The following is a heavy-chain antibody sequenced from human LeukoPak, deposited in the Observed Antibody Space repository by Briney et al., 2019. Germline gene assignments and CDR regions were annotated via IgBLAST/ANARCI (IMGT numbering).Heavy chain of an antibody. Sequence: SETLSLTCTVSGGSISSSSYYWGWIRQPPGKGLESIGSIYYSGSTYYNPSLKSRVTISVDTSKNQFSLKLSSVTAADTAVYYCAREGLRYFDWLPNRDAFDIWGQGTMVTVSS. CDR2: IYYSGST. J-gene: IGHJ3*02. CDR1: GGSISSSSYY. V-gene: IGHV4-39*02. D-gene: IGHD3-9*01. CDR3: AREGLRYFDWLPNRDAFDI.